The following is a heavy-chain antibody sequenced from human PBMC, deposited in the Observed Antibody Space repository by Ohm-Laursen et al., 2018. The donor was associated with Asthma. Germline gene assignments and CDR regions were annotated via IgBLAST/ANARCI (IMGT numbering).Heavy chain of an antibody. D-gene: IGHD2-15*01. CDR2: ISSSSSYI. J-gene: IGHJ4*02. CDR3: ARELGYCSGGSCYSGGFDY. CDR1: GFTFSSYS. Sequence: SLRLSCTASGFTFSSYSMNWVRQAPGKGLEWVSSISSSSSYIYYADSVKGRFTISRDNAKNSLYLQMNSLRAEDTAVYYCARELGYCSGGSCYSGGFDYWGQGTLVTVSS. V-gene: IGHV3-21*01.